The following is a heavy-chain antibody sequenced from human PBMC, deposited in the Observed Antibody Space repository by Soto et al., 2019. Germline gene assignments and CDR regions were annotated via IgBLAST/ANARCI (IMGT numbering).Heavy chain of an antibody. CDR1: GGSISYSSYY. V-gene: IGHV4-39*02. Sequence: SETLSLTCSVSGGSISYSSYYWGWIRQPPGKGLEWVGGIFYTGTTYYSPSLKDRVTISVDTSKNSFSLNLTSVTAADTAFYFCERLVVVAPFPNAWGQGTLVPVS. D-gene: IGHD2-15*01. J-gene: IGHJ5*02. CDR2: IFYTGTT. CDR3: ERLVVVAPFPNA.